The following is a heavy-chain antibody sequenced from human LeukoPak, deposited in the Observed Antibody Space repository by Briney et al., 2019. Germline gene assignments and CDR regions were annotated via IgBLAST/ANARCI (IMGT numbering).Heavy chain of an antibody. CDR3: ARGAPYSSGWLAGY. Sequence: QTLSLTCTVSGGSISSGDYYWSWIRQSPGTGLEWIGYIYYSGSTYYNPSLKSRITLSIDTSKNHFSLKLSSVTAADTAVYYCARGAPYSSGWLAGYWGQGTLVTVSS. J-gene: IGHJ4*02. V-gene: IGHV4-30-4*01. CDR2: IYYSGST. D-gene: IGHD6-19*01. CDR1: GGSISSGDYY.